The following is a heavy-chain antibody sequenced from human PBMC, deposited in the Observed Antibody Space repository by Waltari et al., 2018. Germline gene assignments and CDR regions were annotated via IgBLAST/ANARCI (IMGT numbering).Heavy chain of an antibody. CDR1: GYTFTGYY. CDR3: ARARARSTVEPDD. V-gene: IGHV1-2*06. D-gene: IGHD4-17*01. J-gene: IGHJ4*02. CDR2: INPNSGGT. Sequence: QVQLVQSGAEVKKPGASVKVSCKASGYTFTGYYMHWVRQAPGQGLEWMGRINPNSGGTNYAKKCQGRVTMTRDTSISTAYMELSRLRADDTAVYYCARARARSTVEPDDWGQGTLVTVSS.